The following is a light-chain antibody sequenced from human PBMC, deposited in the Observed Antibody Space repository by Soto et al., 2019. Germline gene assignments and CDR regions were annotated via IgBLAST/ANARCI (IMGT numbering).Light chain of an antibody. CDR3: QQYYSTPDT. CDR1: QSVLYSSNNKNY. Sequence: DIVMTQSPDSLAVSLGERATINCKSSQSVLYSSNNKNYLAWYQQKPGQPPNLLIYWASTRESGVPDRYSGSGSGTDFNLTISSLQAEDVAVYYCQQYYSTPDTFGQGTKLEIK. CDR2: WAS. V-gene: IGKV4-1*01. J-gene: IGKJ2*01.